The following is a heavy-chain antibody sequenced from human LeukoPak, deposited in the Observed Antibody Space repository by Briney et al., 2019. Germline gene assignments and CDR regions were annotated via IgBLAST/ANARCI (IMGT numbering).Heavy chain of an antibody. CDR3: ARAHYYDTGEAFDI. CDR1: GFTFSSSW. D-gene: IGHD3-22*01. J-gene: IGHJ3*02. CDR2: INGDGSST. V-gene: IGHV3-74*01. Sequence: PGGSLRLSCAASGFTFSSSWMHWVRQVPGKGLVWVSRINGDGSSTRYADSVKGRFTISRDNSKNTLYLQMNSLRAEDTAVYYCARAHYYDTGEAFDIWGQGTMVTVSS.